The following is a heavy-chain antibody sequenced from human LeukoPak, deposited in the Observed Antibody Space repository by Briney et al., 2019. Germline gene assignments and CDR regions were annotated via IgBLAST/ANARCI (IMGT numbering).Heavy chain of an antibody. CDR3: AKVGYTYGYRTPPEYFQH. Sequence: GGSLRLSCAASGFTFSSYGMSWVRQAPGKGLEWVSAIRGSGASTYYADSVKGRFTISRDNSKNTLYLQMNSLRAEDTAVYYCAKVGYTYGYRTPPEYFQHWGQGTLVTVSS. CDR2: IRGSGAST. CDR1: GFTFSSYG. J-gene: IGHJ1*01. V-gene: IGHV3-23*01. D-gene: IGHD5-18*01.